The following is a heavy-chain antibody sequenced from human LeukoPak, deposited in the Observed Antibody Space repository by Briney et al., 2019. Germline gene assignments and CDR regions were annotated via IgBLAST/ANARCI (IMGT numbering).Heavy chain of an antibody. CDR2: IRDNGGST. Sequence: GGSLTHPFADSGFSFSIYLSSCVRQAPGKGLEWVSTIRDNGGSTYYADSVRGRFTISRDNSKNTLYLQTNSLRAEDPAVYYCAKDLKSGTCNCEGFHYWGQGTLVTVSS. D-gene: IGHD1-26*01. CDR1: GFSFSIYL. CDR3: AKDLKSGTCNCEGFHY. V-gene: IGHV3-23*01. J-gene: IGHJ4*02.